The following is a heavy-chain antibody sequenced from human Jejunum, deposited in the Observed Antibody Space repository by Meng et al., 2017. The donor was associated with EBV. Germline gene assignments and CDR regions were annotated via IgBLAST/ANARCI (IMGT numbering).Heavy chain of an antibody. J-gene: IGHJ4*02. CDR1: GFSFSNSA. CDR2: ISGSAGNT. CDR3: ARLLKY. Sequence: VQRLAAGGGLLQPGWSLRLACAASGFSFSNSAMSWVRQAPGKGLEWVSVISGSAGNTYYADSVKGRFTISRDLSNNTRYLQMNSLRAEDTAIYYCARLLKYWGQGTLVTVSS. V-gene: IGHV3-23*01.